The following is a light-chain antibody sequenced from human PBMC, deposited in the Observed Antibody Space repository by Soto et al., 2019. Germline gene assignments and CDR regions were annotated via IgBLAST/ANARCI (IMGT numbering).Light chain of an antibody. CDR3: GSYAGSDTMI. J-gene: IGLJ2*01. CDR2: EAS. Sequence: QSALTQPASVSGSPGQSITISCTGTSSNVGSYNLVSWYQQHPGEAPKLMIYEASKRPSGVSNRFSGSKSGNTASLTISGLQAEDEADYYCGSYAGSDTMIFGGGTKLTVL. V-gene: IGLV2-23*01. CDR1: SSNVGSYNL.